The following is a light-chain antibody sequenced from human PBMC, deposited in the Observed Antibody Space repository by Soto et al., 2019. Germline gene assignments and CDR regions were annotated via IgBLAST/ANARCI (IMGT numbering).Light chain of an antibody. CDR2: GAS. CDR3: QQYGRSLT. V-gene: IGKV3-20*01. Sequence: EIVLTQSPGTLSLSPGERATLSCRASHSFSSSYLAWYQQKPGQAPRLLIYGASSRATGIPDRFSGSASGTDFTLTISRLEPEDFAVYYCQQYGRSLTFGGGTKVDIK. CDR1: HSFSSSY. J-gene: IGKJ4*01.